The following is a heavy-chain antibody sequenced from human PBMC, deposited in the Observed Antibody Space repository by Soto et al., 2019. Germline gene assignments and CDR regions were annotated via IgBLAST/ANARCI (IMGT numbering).Heavy chain of an antibody. CDR2: ISGSGGST. CDR3: AKSSTYYDFWSGYEYFDY. CDR1: GFTFSSYA. J-gene: IGHJ4*02. V-gene: IGHV3-23*01. Sequence: EVQLLESGGGLVQPGGSLRLSCAASGFTFSSYAMSWVRQAPGKGLEWVSAISGSGGSTYYADSGKGRFTISRDNSKNTLYLQMNSLGAEDTAVYYCAKSSTYYDFWSGYEYFDYWGQGTLVTVSS. D-gene: IGHD3-3*01.